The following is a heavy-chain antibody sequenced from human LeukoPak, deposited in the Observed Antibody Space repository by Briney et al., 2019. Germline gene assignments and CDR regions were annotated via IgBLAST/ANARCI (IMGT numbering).Heavy chain of an antibody. J-gene: IGHJ4*02. CDR1: GFTFSSYG. V-gene: IGHV3-30*03. CDR2: ISYDGSNK. Sequence: PGRSLRLSCAASGFTFSSYGMHWVRQAPGKGLEWVAVISYDGSNKYYADSVKGRFTISRDNSKNTLYLQMNSLRAEDTAVYYCARALLTGTSPFDYWGQGTLVTVSS. CDR3: ARALLTGTSPFDY. D-gene: IGHD1-1*01.